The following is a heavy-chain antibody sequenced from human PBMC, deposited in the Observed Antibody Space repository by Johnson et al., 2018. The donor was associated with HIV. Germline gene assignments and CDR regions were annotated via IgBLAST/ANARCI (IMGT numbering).Heavy chain of an antibody. CDR2: ISYDGSNK. CDR3: ARDYYIPRDDGFDI. CDR1: GFAFSSYA. J-gene: IGHJ3*02. V-gene: IGHV3-30-3*01. Sequence: QMLLVESGGGVVQPGRSLRLSCAASGFAFSSYAMHWVRQAPGKGLEWVAVISYDGSNKYYADSVKGRFTISRDNSKNTLYLQMHSLRTEDTAVYYCARDYYIPRDDGFDIWGQGTMVTVSS. D-gene: IGHD3-10*02.